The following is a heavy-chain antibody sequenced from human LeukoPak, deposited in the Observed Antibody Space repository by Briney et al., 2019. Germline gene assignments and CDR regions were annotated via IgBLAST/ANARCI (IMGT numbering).Heavy chain of an antibody. CDR2: ISASGSNI. D-gene: IGHD1-1*01. CDR3: VSVNGTFFNF. V-gene: IGHV3-48*01. CDR1: GFPFSSYS. Sequence: GGSLRLSCAASGFPFSSYSMNWVRQAPGKGLEWVSYISASGSNIYYVDAVKGRFTVSRDNAMNSLFLQMNSPRVEDTAIYYCVSVNGTFFNFWGQGSLV. J-gene: IGHJ4*02.